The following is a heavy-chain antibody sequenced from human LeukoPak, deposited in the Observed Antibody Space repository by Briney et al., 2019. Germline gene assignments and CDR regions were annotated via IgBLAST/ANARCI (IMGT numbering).Heavy chain of an antibody. J-gene: IGHJ3*02. CDR2: IKSKTDGGTT. D-gene: IGHD3-22*01. V-gene: IGHV3-15*01. CDR1: GFTFSNAW. Sequence: GGSLRLSCAASGFTFSNAWMSWVRQAPGKGLEWVGRIKSKTDGGTTDYAAPVKGRFTISRDDSKNTLYLQVNSLKTEDTAVYYCTTDPYYDSSGYVIWGQGTMVTVSS. CDR3: TTDPYYDSSGYVI.